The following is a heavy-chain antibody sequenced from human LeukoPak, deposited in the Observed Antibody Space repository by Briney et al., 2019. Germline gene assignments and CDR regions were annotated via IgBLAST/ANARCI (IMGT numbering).Heavy chain of an antibody. Sequence: GGSLRLSCVASGFSFSSYVISWVRQAPGKGLEWVSAVSGRGEGTYYADSVKGRSTISRDNSKNTLYFQMNNLRVEDTAVYFCAKGSAAARSYYFDYWGQGILVTVSS. V-gene: IGHV3-23*01. D-gene: IGHD6-6*01. CDR2: VSGRGEGT. J-gene: IGHJ4*02. CDR1: GFSFSSYV. CDR3: AKGSAAARSYYFDY.